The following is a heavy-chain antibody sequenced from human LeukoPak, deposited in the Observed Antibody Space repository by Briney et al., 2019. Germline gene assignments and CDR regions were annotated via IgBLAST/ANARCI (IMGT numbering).Heavy chain of an antibody. CDR1: GYTFTGYY. V-gene: IGHV1-2*02. D-gene: IGHD3-10*01. Sequence: ASVKVSCKASGYTFTGYYMHWVRQAPGQGLEWMGWINPNNGGTNYAQKFQGRVTMTRDTSISTAYMELCRLRSDDTAVYYCARVVGTMVRGVMGYWGQGTLVTVSS. CDR2: INPNNGGT. J-gene: IGHJ4*02. CDR3: ARVVGTMVRGVMGY.